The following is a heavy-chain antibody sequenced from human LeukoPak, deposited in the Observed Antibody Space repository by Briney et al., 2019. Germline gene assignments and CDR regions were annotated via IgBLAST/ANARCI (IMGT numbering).Heavy chain of an antibody. D-gene: IGHD3-9*01. CDR2: ISGSGGST. Sequence: PGVSLRLSCAASGFTFSSYAMSWVRQAPGKGLEWVSAISGSGGSTYYADSVKGRFTISRDNSKNTLYLQMNSLRAEDTAVYYCAKADLRYFDWLPPSAYWGQGTLVTVSS. V-gene: IGHV3-23*01. CDR3: AKADLRYFDWLPPSAY. CDR1: GFTFSSYA. J-gene: IGHJ4*02.